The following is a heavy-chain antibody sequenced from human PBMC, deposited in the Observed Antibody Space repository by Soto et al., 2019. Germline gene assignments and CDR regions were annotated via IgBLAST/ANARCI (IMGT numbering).Heavy chain of an antibody. CDR1: GGTFSSYA. V-gene: IGHV1-69*13. Sequence: ASVKVSCKASGGTFSSYAISWVRQAPGQGLEWMGGIIPIFGTANYAQKFQGRVTITADESTSTAYVELSSLRSEDTAVYYCAIPQADSSGYYEVDYWGQGTLVTVSS. D-gene: IGHD3-22*01. J-gene: IGHJ4*02. CDR2: IIPIFGTA. CDR3: AIPQADSSGYYEVDY.